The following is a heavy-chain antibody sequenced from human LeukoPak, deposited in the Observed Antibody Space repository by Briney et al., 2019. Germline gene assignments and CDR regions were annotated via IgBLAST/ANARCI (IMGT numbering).Heavy chain of an antibody. J-gene: IGHJ4*02. CDR3: ARDGGTGDFDY. D-gene: IGHD4-23*01. CDR2: INHSGST. CDR1: GGSFSGYY. V-gene: IGHV4-34*01. Sequence: SETLSLTCAVYGGSFSGYYWSWIRQPPGKGLEWIGEINHSGSTNYNPSLKSRVTISVDTSKNQFSLKLSSVTAADTAVYYCARDGGTGDFDYWGQGTLVTVSS.